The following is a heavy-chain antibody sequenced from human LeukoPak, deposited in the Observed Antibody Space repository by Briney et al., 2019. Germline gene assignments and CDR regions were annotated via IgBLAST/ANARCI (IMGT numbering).Heavy chain of an antibody. Sequence: GSLRLSCAASGFTFTSYAMSWVRQAPGKGLEWVSAISGSSGSTYYADSVKGRFTISRDNSKNTLYLQMNSLRAEDTAVYYCANHGWDASIDYWGQGTLVTVSS. CDR1: GFTFTSYA. CDR3: ANHGWDASIDY. D-gene: IGHD6-19*01. J-gene: IGHJ4*02. CDR2: ISGSSGST. V-gene: IGHV3-23*01.